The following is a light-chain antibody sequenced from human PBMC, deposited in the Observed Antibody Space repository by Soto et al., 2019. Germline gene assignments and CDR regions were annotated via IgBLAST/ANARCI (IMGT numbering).Light chain of an antibody. CDR2: EVS. CDR3: SSYTTINLV. V-gene: IGLV2-14*01. Sequence: QSALTQPASVSGSPGQSITISCTGTSSDVGGYNYVSWYQQHPGKAPKLMIYEVSNRPSGVSNRFSGSKSGNTASLTISGLQDDDEAAYYRSSYTTINLVFGGGTKVTVL. CDR1: SSDVGGYNY. J-gene: IGLJ2*01.